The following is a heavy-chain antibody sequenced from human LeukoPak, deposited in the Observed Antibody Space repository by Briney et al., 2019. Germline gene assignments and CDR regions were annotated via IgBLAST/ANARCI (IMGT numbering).Heavy chain of an antibody. CDR1: GFTFSSYA. D-gene: IGHD6-13*01. J-gene: IGHJ4*02. Sequence: GGSLRLSCAASGFTFSSYAMSWVRQAPGKGLEWVSAISGSGGSTYYADSVKGRFTISRDNSKNTLYLQMNSLRAEDTAVCYCAKDTSSSWFFDYWGQGTLVTVSS. V-gene: IGHV3-23*01. CDR2: ISGSGGST. CDR3: AKDTSSSWFFDY.